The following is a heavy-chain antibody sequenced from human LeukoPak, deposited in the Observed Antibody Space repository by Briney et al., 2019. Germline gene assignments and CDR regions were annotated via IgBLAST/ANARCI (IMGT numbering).Heavy chain of an antibody. CDR1: GFTFSSYA. J-gene: IGHJ4*02. CDR2: IGGSAVST. Sequence: GGSLRLSCAASGFTFSSYAMYWVRQAPGKGLEWVSAIGGSAVSTYFADSVKGRFTISRDDSKNTLYLQMNSLRAEDTAVYYCAKQEVNSYGSSDYYPYYFDYWGQGTLVTVSS. V-gene: IGHV3-23*01. D-gene: IGHD3-22*01. CDR3: AKQEVNSYGSSDYYPYYFDY.